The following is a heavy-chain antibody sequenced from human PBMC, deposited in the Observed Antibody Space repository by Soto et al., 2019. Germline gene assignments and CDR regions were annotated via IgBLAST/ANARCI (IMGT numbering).Heavy chain of an antibody. CDR3: ALSDCSSTSCSFDY. CDR2: IIPIFGTA. D-gene: IGHD2-2*01. J-gene: IGHJ4*02. V-gene: IGHV1-69*13. Sequence: SVKVSCKASGGTFSSYAISWVRQAPGQGLEWMGGIIPIFGTANYAQKFQGRVTITADESTSTAYMELSSLRSEDTAVYYCALSDCSSTSCSFDYWGQGTLVTVSS. CDR1: GGTFSSYA.